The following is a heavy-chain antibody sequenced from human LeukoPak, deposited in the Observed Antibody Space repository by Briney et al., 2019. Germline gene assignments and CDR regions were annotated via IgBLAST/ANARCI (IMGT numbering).Heavy chain of an antibody. D-gene: IGHD4-17*01. Sequence: SGGSLRLSCAASGFTFTRYAMSWVRQAPGKGLEWVSAIRATGGSTYYADSVKGRFTISRDNSKNTLYLQMNSLRAADTAVYYCAKNYGDHVNWFDPWGQGTLVTVSS. CDR2: IRATGGST. J-gene: IGHJ5*02. CDR3: AKNYGDHVNWFDP. V-gene: IGHV3-23*01. CDR1: GFTFTRYA.